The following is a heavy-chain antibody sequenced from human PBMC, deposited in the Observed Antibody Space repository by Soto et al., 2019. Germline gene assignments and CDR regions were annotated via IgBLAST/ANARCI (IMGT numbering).Heavy chain of an antibody. CDR2: IDRDGRDK. CDR3: ARHGDFTLDY. D-gene: IGHD4-17*01. CDR1: GFTFHSHW. V-gene: IGHV3-7*04. Sequence: EMQLVESGGGLVQPGGSLRLACLASGFTFHSHWMVWVRQSPGKGLEWVANIDRDGRDKYYVDSVKGRFTLSRDNSKNSVFVQMNSLRFEDTAMYYCARHGDFTLDYWGLGTLVTV. J-gene: IGHJ4*02.